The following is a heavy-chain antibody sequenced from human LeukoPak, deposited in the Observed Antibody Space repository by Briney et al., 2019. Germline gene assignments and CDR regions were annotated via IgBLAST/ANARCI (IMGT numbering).Heavy chain of an antibody. D-gene: IGHD6-13*01. CDR3: ARWGSSWSKTEPHAFDI. J-gene: IGHJ3*02. CDR2: TYYRSKWYN. V-gene: IGHV6-1*01. CDR1: GDSVSSKTTT. Sequence: SQTLSLTCAISGDSVSSKTTTWNWIRQSPSGGLEWLGRTYYRSKWYNDYAVSVKSRITINPDTSKNQFFLQLNSVTPEDTAVYYCARWGSSWSKTEPHAFDIWGQGTMVTVSS.